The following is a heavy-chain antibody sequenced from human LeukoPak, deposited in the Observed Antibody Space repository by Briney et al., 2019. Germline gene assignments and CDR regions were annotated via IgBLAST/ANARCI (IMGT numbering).Heavy chain of an antibody. D-gene: IGHD3-10*01. CDR3: ARPSFGNYGMDV. CDR1: GGTFSSYA. CDR2: IIPIFGIA. J-gene: IGHJ6*02. V-gene: IGHV1-69*04. Sequence: SVKVSCKASGGTFSSYAISWVRQAPGQGLEWMGRIIPIFGIANYAQKFQGRVTITADKSTSTAYMELSSLRAEDTAVYYCARPSFGNYGMDVWGQGTTVTVSS.